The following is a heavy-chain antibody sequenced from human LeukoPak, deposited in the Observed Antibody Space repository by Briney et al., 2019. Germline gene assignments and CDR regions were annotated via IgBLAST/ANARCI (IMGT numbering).Heavy chain of an antibody. CDR3: ARPTLSYPAGEGYFQH. CDR2: IYYSGST. CDR1: GGSISSSSYY. Sequence: SETLSLTCTVSGGSISSSSYYWGWIRQPPGKGLEWIVSIYYSGSTYYNPSLKSRVTISVDTSKNQFSLKLSSVTAADTAVYYCARPTLSYPAGEGYFQHWGQGTLVTVSS. D-gene: IGHD3-10*01. J-gene: IGHJ1*01. V-gene: IGHV4-39*01.